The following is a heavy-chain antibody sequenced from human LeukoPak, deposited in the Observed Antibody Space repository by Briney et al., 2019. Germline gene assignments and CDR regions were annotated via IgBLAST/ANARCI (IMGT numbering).Heavy chain of an antibody. J-gene: IGHJ5*01. CDR3: ARDQEAYCTSSSCFQFAP. V-gene: IGHV4-4*07. CDR1: GTSMIDYY. CDR2: IYDNTNS. D-gene: IGHD2-8*01. Sequence: PSETLSLTCTVSGTSMIDYYWSWIRQPAGKGLQWIGRIYDNTNSNYNPSLKSRVTMFVDTSKNQFSLRLTSVTDADTATHYCARDQEAYCTSSSCFQFAPWGQGTLVIVSS.